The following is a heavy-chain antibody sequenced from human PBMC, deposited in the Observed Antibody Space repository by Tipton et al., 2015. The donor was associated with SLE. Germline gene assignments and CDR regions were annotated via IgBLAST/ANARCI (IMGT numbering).Heavy chain of an antibody. Sequence: TLSLTCTVSGGSISTYYWSWIRQPAGKGLEWTGRIYTSGSTNYNPSLKSRVTMSVDMSKNQFSLKMDPVTAADTAVYYCARDPGYGAADFWGQGTLVSVSS. J-gene: IGHJ4*02. D-gene: IGHD3-10*01. CDR2: IYTSGST. V-gene: IGHV4-4*07. CDR3: ARDPGYGAADF. CDR1: GGSISTYY.